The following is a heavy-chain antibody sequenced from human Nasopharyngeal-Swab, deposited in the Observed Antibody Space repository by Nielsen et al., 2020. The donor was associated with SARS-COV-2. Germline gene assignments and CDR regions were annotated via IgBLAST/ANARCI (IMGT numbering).Heavy chain of an antibody. CDR2: IKQDGSEK. CDR1: GFTFSNFW. Sequence: GESLKISCAASGFTFSNFWMTWVRQAPGKGLEWVANIKQDGSEKYYVDSVKGRFTISRDNAKNSLYLQMNSLRAEDTAVYYCARDGGEYSSSWLVDYWGQGTLVTVSS. J-gene: IGHJ4*02. V-gene: IGHV3-7*03. D-gene: IGHD6-6*01. CDR3: ARDGGEYSSSWLVDY.